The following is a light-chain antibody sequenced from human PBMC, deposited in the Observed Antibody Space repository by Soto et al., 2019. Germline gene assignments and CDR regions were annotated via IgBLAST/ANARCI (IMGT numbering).Light chain of an antibody. CDR2: EVS. J-gene: IGKJ1*01. Sequence: DILLTQSPLSLSVTPGQSASISCSPSQSVLHSDGKTHLYWYLQRPGQPPHLLIYEVSHRFSGVPDRFSGSGSGTDFTLTVSRVEAEDVGVYYCMQTKQLPVTFGQGTKVDIK. V-gene: IGKV2D-29*01. CDR3: MQTKQLPVT. CDR1: QSVLHSDGKTH.